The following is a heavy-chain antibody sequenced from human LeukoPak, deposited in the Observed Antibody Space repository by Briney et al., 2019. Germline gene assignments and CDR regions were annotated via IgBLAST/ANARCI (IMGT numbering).Heavy chain of an antibody. CDR2: ISGSGGST. CDR1: GFTFSSYA. Sequence: PGGSLRLSCAASGFTFSSYAMSWVRQAPGKGLEWVSAISGSGGSTYYADSVKGRFTISRDNSKNTLYLQMNSLRAEDTAVYDCAKVGRGSSDAFDIWGQGTMVTVSS. J-gene: IGHJ3*02. CDR3: AKVGRGSSDAFDI. D-gene: IGHD3-10*01. V-gene: IGHV3-23*01.